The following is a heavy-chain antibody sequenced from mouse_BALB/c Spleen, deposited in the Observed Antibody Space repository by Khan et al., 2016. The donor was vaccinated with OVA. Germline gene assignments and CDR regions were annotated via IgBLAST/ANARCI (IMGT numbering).Heavy chain of an antibody. CDR1: GYTFSSYS. CDR2: ISSCGGYT. Sequence: EVQVVESGGDLVKPGGSLKLSCTASGYTFSSYSMSWVRQTPDKRLEWVASISSCGGYTNYPDSVKGRFTISRDNAKNTVYLQLSDLKSEDTATYSCADHLTGTFAYWGQGTLVTVSA. D-gene: IGHD4-1*01. J-gene: IGHJ3*01. CDR3: ADHLTGTFAY. V-gene: IGHV5-6*01.